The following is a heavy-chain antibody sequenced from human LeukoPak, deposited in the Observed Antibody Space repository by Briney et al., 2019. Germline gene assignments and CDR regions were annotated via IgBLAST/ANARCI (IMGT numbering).Heavy chain of an antibody. Sequence: ASVKVSCKASGYAFTSYGISWVRQAPGQGLEWMGWISAYNGNTNYAQKLQGRVTMTTDTSTSTAYMELRSLRSDYTAMYYCAGMTTVTSYYYYMDVSGKGTTVTVSS. CDR2: ISAYNGNT. V-gene: IGHV1-18*01. J-gene: IGHJ6*03. CDR3: AGMTTVTSYYYYMDV. D-gene: IGHD4-17*01. CDR1: GYAFTSYG.